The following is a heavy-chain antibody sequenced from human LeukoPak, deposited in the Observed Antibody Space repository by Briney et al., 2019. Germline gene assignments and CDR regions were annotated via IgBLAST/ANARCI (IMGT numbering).Heavy chain of an antibody. D-gene: IGHD2-15*01. CDR3: AKDRACSGGSCHFDH. V-gene: IGHV3-23*01. CDR1: GFTFSSYA. CDR2: ISGRGDNT. J-gene: IGHJ4*02. Sequence: PGGSLRLSCAASGFTFSSYAMSWVRQAPGKGLEWVPGISGRGDNTFYADSVKGRFTISRDNSKNTLYLQMNSLRVEDTAVYYCAKDRACSGGSCHFDHWGQGTLVTVSS.